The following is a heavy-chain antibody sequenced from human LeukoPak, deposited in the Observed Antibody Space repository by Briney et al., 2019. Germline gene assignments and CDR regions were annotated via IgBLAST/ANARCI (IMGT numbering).Heavy chain of an antibody. D-gene: IGHD2-2*01. CDR2: INPNSGGT. CDR3: ARDPTYQLLFYYFDY. V-gene: IGHV1-2*02. CDR1: GYTFTGYY. Sequence: ASVKVSCKASGYTFTGYYMHWVRQAPGQGLEWMGWINPNSGGTNYAQKFQGRVTMTRATSISTAYMELSRLRSDDTAVYYCARDPTYQLLFYYFDYWGQGTLVTVSS. J-gene: IGHJ4*02.